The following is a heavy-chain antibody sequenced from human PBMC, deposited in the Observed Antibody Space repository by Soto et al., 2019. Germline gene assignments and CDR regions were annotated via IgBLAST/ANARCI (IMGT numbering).Heavy chain of an antibody. J-gene: IGHJ4*02. Sequence: PGGSLRLSCAASGFTFSTYWMHWVRQAPGKGLEWVANIKQDGSEKYYVDSVKGRFTISRDNAKNSLYLQMNSLRVEDTAVYYCARAKGYCSSTACYSPLWGQGTLVTVSS. D-gene: IGHD2-2*01. CDR1: GFTFSTYW. CDR3: ARAKGYCSSTACYSPL. V-gene: IGHV3-7*05. CDR2: IKQDGSEK.